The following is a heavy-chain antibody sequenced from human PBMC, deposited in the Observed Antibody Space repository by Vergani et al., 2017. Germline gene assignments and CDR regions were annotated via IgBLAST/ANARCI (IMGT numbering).Heavy chain of an antibody. Sequence: QVQLQESGPGLVKPSETLSLTCTVSGGSVSSYYWSWIRQPPGKGLEWIGYIYYSGSTNYNPSLKSRVTISVDTSKNQFSLKLSSVTAADTAVYYCARDPGGCGGGSCLGHVWGQGP. D-gene: IGHD2-15*01. CDR2: IYYSGST. CDR3: ARDPGGCGGGSCLGHV. J-gene: IGHJ6*02. CDR1: GGSVSSYY. V-gene: IGHV4-59*02.